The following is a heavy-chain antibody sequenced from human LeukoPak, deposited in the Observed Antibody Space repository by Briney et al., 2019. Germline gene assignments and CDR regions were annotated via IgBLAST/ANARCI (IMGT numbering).Heavy chain of an antibody. CDR3: ASILRSSSGYYFDY. D-gene: IGHD3-10*01. CDR1: GFTVSTNY. J-gene: IGHJ4*02. CDR2: IYSGDTT. Sequence: GGSLRLSCAASGFTVSTNYMSWVRQAPGKGLEWVSVIYSGDTTFYADSVRGKFTLSRDNSKNTLYHQMNSPRAEDTAVYYCASILRSSSGYYFDYWGQGTLVTVSS. V-gene: IGHV3-66*01.